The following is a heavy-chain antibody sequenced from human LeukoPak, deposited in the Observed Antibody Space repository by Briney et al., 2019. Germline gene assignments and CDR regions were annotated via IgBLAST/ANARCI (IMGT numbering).Heavy chain of an antibody. V-gene: IGHV3-7*01. Sequence: GGSLRLSCAASGFTYSYYWMSWVRQAPGKGLEWVANIKQDGSVKYYVDSVKGRFTISRDNAKNSLYLQMNSLRAEDTAVYYCARDHAWGQGTLVSVSS. CDR2: IKQDGSVK. J-gene: IGHJ5*02. CDR1: GFTYSYYW. CDR3: ARDHA.